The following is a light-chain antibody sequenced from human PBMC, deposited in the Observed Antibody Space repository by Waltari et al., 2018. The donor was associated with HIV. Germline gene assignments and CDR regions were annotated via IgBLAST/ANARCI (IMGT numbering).Light chain of an antibody. CDR3: QQYGNSLYT. CDR2: GAS. CDR1: QSVSGRY. Sequence: EIVLTQSPGTLSLSPGERATLSCRASQSVSGRYLAWYQQRPGQAPRLISYGASSRATGIPDRFSGSESGTDFTLTISRLEPEDFAVYYCQQYGNSLYTFGQGTKLNIK. J-gene: IGKJ2*01. V-gene: IGKV3-20*01.